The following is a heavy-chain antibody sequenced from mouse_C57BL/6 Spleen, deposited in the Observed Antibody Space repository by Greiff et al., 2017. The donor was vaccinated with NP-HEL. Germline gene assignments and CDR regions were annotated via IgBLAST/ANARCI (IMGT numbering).Heavy chain of an antibody. D-gene: IGHD1-1*01. V-gene: IGHV1-62-2*01. CDR1: GYTFTEYT. Sequence: QVQLQQSGAELVKPGASVKLSCKASGYTFTEYTIHWVKQRSGQGLEWIGWFYPGSGSIKYNEKFKDKATLTADKSSSTVYMELSRLTSEDSAVYFCARHEGDYYGSSTGYFDVWGTGTTVTVSS. CDR3: ARHEGDYYGSSTGYFDV. CDR2: FYPGSGSI. J-gene: IGHJ1*03.